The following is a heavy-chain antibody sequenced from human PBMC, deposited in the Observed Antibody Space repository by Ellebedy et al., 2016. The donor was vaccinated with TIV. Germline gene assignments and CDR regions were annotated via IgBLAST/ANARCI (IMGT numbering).Heavy chain of an antibody. CDR1: GFTFSNYS. J-gene: IGHJ4*02. CDR2: ISTVGAT. CDR3: AKDSGLSGWIFDY. D-gene: IGHD6-19*01. V-gene: IGHV3-23*01. Sequence: GESLKISCAASGFTFSNYSMGRVRQAPGEGLEWVSTISTVGATYYADSVKGRFTISRDNSKDTVSLQMNSLGGEDTAVYYCAKDSGLSGWIFDYWGQGTLVTVSS.